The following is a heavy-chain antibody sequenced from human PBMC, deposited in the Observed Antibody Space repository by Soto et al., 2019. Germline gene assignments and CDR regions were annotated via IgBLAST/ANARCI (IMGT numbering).Heavy chain of an antibody. CDR3: TTAPIILVRGVIITTS. CDR1: GLTFSYAW. V-gene: IGHV3-15*01. CDR2: IKSKIDSGTT. D-gene: IGHD3-10*01. Sequence: GGSLRLSCTASGLTFSYAWMSWVRQGPGKGLEWVSHIKSKIDSGTTDYAAPVKGRFTISRDDPKNTLYLQMNSLKTEDTAVYYCTTAPIILVRGVIITTSWGQGTMVTVSS. J-gene: IGHJ5*02.